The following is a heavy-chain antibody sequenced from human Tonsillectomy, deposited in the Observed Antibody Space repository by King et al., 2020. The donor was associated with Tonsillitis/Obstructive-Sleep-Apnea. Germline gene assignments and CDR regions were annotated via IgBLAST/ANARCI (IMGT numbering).Heavy chain of an antibody. CDR3: ARAYSSDRALDY. CDR2: IGTAGDT. CDR1: GFTFSSYD. V-gene: IGHV3-13*01. D-gene: IGHD6-19*01. J-gene: IGHJ4*02. Sequence: VQLVESGGGLVQPGGSLRLSCAASGFTFSSYDMHWVRQTTGKGLEWVSAIGTAGDTYYPGSVKGRFTISRENAKNTLYLLMDSLRTGDTAGYYCARAYSSDRALDYWGQGTLVTVSS.